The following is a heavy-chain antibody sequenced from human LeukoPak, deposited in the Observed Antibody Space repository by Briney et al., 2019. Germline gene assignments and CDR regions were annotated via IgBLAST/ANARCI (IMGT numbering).Heavy chain of an antibody. CDR3: VRSQGYCSSTSCFGNYYYGMDV. V-gene: IGHV3-30*09. CDR2: ISFDGSIK. J-gene: IGHJ6*02. Sequence: PGGSLRLSCAASGFTFSSYAICWVRQAPGKGLEWVAVISFDGSIKYYADSVKGRFATSRDNSKNTLYLQMSSLRPEDTAVYYCVRSQGYCSSTSCFGNYYYGMDVWGQGTTVTVSS. CDR1: GFTFSSYA. D-gene: IGHD2-2*01.